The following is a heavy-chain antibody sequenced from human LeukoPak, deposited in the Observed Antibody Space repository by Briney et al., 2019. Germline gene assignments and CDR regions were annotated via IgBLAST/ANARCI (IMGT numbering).Heavy chain of an antibody. CDR3: AKGDIVVVTGAFDI. J-gene: IGHJ3*02. Sequence: GGSLRLSCAASGFTFSSYGMHWVRQAPGKGLEWVAVISHDGSNKYYADSVKGRFTISRGNSKNTLYLQMNSLRAEDTAVYYCAKGDIVVVTGAFDIWGQGTMVTVSS. CDR2: ISHDGSNK. V-gene: IGHV3-30*18. CDR1: GFTFSSYG. D-gene: IGHD2-21*02.